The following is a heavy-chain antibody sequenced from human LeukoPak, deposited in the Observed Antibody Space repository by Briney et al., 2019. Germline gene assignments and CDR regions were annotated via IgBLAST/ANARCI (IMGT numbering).Heavy chain of an antibody. D-gene: IGHD3-3*01. Sequence: GGSLRLSCAASGFSFSDCAIHWVRQASGKGLEWVGRIKSKTDGGTRDYAAPVKGRFTISRDDSKNTLYLQMNSLKTEDTAVYYCTTDVHYDFWSGYYDYYMDVWGKGTTVTVSS. CDR3: TTDVHYDFWSGYYDYYMDV. CDR2: IKSKTDGGTR. CDR1: GFSFSDCA. J-gene: IGHJ6*03. V-gene: IGHV3-15*01.